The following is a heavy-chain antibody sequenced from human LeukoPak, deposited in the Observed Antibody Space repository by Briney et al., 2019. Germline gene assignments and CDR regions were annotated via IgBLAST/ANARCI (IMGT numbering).Heavy chain of an antibody. J-gene: IGHJ4*02. CDR2: IYYSGST. CDR3: ARDPGQYYDILTGYYTPYYFDY. CDR1: GGSISSSSYY. D-gene: IGHD3-9*01. V-gene: IGHV4-39*07. Sequence: SETLPLTCTVSGGSISSSSYYWGWIRQPPGKGLEWIGSIYYSGSTYYNPSLKSRVTISVDTSKNQFSLKLSSVTAADTAVYYCARDPGQYYDILTGYYTPYYFDYWGQGTLVTVSS.